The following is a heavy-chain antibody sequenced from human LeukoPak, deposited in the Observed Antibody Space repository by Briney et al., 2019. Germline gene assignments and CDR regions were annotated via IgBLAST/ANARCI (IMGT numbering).Heavy chain of an antibody. CDR1: GFTFTTYN. CDR2: ISSDSKII. D-gene: IGHD1-26*01. V-gene: IGHV3-48*02. Sequence: HSGGPQRLSCAPSGFTFTTYNMNWLRHAPGKGLEWVSFISSDSKIIYYADSVKGRFTVSRDNAKNSLYLQMNSLTDEDTAVYYCARNPAGIGDYWGQGTLVTVSS. J-gene: IGHJ4*02. CDR3: ARNPAGIGDY.